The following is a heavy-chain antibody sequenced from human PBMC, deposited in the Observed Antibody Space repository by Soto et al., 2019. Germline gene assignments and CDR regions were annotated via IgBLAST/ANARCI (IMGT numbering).Heavy chain of an antibody. V-gene: IGHV1-18*01. CDR2: ISAYNGNT. J-gene: IGHJ5*02. CDR3: ARDYCSSTSCYGWFDP. D-gene: IGHD2-2*01. Sequence: GASVQVSCKASGYTFTSYGISWVRQAPGQGLEWMGWISAYNGNTNYAQKLQGRVTMTTDTSTSTAYMELRSLRSDDTAVYYCARDYCSSTSCYGWFDPWGQGTLVTVSS. CDR1: GYTFTSYG.